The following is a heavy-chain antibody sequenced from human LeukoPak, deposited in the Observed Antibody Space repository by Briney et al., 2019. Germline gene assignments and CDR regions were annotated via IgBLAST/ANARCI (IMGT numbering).Heavy chain of an antibody. Sequence: ASVKVSCKASGYTFTGYSMYWVRQAPGQGLEWMGWLNPNSGGTNSEQKFQGRVTMTRDTSITTAYMELTRLRSDDTGVYYCATERTLTSCYDYWGQGTLVTVSS. CDR1: GYTFTGYS. D-gene: IGHD2-15*01. CDR2: LNPNSGGT. J-gene: IGHJ4*02. V-gene: IGHV1-2*02. CDR3: ATERTLTSCYDY.